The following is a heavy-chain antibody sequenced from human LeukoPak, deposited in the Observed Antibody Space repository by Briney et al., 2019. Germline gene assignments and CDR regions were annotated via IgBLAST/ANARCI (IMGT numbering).Heavy chain of an antibody. J-gene: IGHJ4*02. D-gene: IGHD5-18*01. CDR2: ISYDGSSK. CDR1: GFTFSSYG. V-gene: IGHV3-30*18. Sequence: GGSLRLSCAASGFTFSSYGMHWVRQAPGKGLEWVAVISYDGSSKYYADSVKGRFTISRDNSKNTLYLQMNSLRAEDTAVYYCAKDRDTAMVSYFDYWGQGTLVTVSS. CDR3: AKDRDTAMVSYFDY.